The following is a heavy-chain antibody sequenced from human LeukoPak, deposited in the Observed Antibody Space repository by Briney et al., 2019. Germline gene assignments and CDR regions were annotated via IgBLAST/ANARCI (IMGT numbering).Heavy chain of an antibody. Sequence: PGRPLRLSCAASGFTFNSYARHWVRQAPGKGLEWVAVIWYDGSNKYYADSVKGRFTISRDNSKNTLYLQMNSLRAEDTAVYYCARDSGYCGGDCYPEWYFDLWGRGTLVTVSS. CDR3: ARDSGYCGGDCYPEWYFDL. J-gene: IGHJ2*01. CDR2: IWYDGSNK. CDR1: GFTFNSYA. V-gene: IGHV3-33*01. D-gene: IGHD2-21*02.